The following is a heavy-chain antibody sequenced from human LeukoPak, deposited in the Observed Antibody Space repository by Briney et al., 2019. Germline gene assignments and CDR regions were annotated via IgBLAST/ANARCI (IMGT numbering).Heavy chain of an antibody. CDR2: IYTSGST. CDR3: ARGYYDFWSGPPLRARLNAFDI. Sequence: SETLSLTCTVSGGSISSYYWSWIRQPAGKGLEWIGHIYTSGSTNYNPSLKSRVTMSVDTSKNQFSLKLSSVTAADSAVYYCARGYYDFWSGPPLRARLNAFDIWGEGTMVTVSS. V-gene: IGHV4-4*07. CDR1: GGSISSYY. J-gene: IGHJ3*02. D-gene: IGHD3-3*01.